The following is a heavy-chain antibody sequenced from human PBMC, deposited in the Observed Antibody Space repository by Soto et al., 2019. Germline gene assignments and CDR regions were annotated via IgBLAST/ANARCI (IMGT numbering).Heavy chain of an antibody. Sequence: QVQLVQSGAEVKKPGASVKVSCKASGYTFSSSDINWVRPATGQGLAWMGWLNPNSGDTGYAQKFQGRVTLTRNTSINTAYIELSSLTSDDTAVYYCATSGGGWYLYWGQGTLVTVSS. CDR1: GYTFSSSD. J-gene: IGHJ4*02. CDR3: ATSGGGWYLY. D-gene: IGHD6-19*01. CDR2: LNPNSGDT. V-gene: IGHV1-8*01.